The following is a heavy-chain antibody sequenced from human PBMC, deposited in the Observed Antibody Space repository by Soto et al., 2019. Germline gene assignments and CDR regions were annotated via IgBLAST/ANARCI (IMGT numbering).Heavy chain of an antibody. CDR1: GFAFSHYW. CDR2: INGDGSAT. J-gene: IGHJ5*02. V-gene: IGHV3-74*01. CDR3: VRSDWVDP. Sequence: EVQLVESGGGLVQPGGSLRLSCTASGFAFSHYWMHWVRQAPGKGLMWVSRINGDGSATTYADSVKGRFTISRDNAKNTLYLQMNSLRAEDTAVYYCVRSDWVDPWVQGPLVTVSS.